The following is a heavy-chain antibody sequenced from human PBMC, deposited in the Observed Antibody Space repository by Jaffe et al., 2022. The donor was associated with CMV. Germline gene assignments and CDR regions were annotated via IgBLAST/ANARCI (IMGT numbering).Heavy chain of an antibody. Sequence: QVQLQESGPGLVKPSETLSLTCTVSGGSISSYYWSWIRQPPGKGLEWIGYIYYSGSTNYNPSLKSRVTISVDTSKNQFSLKLSSVTAADTAVYYCARHGHYYGSGSYLDLVVAGRGASMDVWGKGTTVTVSS. J-gene: IGHJ6*03. V-gene: IGHV4-59*08. CDR2: IYYSGST. CDR3: ARHGHYYGSGSYLDLVVAGRGASMDV. D-gene: IGHD3-10*01. CDR1: GGSISSYY.